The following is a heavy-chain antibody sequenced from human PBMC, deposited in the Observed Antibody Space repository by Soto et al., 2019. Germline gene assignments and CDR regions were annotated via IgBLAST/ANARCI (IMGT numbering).Heavy chain of an antibody. Sequence: SETLSLTCTVSGGSISSYYWSWTRQPPGKGLEWIGYIYYSGSTNYNPSLKSRVTISVDTSKNQFSLTLSSVTAADTAVYFCARGDSLIISGYSYGLDYWGQGTLVTVSS. D-gene: IGHD5-18*01. CDR3: ARGDSLIISGYSYGLDY. CDR1: GGSISSYY. CDR2: IYYSGST. V-gene: IGHV4-59*08. J-gene: IGHJ4*02.